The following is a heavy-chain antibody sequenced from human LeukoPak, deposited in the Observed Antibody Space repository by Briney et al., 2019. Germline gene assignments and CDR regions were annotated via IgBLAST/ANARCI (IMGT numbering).Heavy chain of an antibody. CDR3: AKDLYDILTGFPHNWFDP. CDR1: GFTFSSYS. CDR2: ISSSSSYI. Sequence: GGSLRLSCAASGFTFSSYSMNWVRQAPGKGLEWVSSISSSSSYIYCADSVKGRFTISRDNAKNSLYLQMNSLRAEDTAVYYCAKDLYDILTGFPHNWFDPWGQGTLVTVSS. D-gene: IGHD3-9*01. V-gene: IGHV3-21*01. J-gene: IGHJ5*02.